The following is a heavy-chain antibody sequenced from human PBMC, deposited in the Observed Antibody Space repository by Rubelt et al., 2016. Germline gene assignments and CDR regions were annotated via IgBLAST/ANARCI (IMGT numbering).Heavy chain of an antibody. J-gene: IGHJ4*02. CDR2: ISAYNGNT. V-gene: IGHV1-18*01. Sequence: QVQLVQSGAEVKKPGASVKVSCKASGYTFTSYGISWVRQAPGQGLEWMGWISAYNGNTNYAQKLQGRVTMTPDTSTGTAYMELRRLRSDDTAVYYCSRDVGGNSVLYYFDYWGQGTLVTVSS. CDR1: GYTFTSYG. CDR3: SRDVGGNSVLYYFDY. D-gene: IGHD4-23*01.